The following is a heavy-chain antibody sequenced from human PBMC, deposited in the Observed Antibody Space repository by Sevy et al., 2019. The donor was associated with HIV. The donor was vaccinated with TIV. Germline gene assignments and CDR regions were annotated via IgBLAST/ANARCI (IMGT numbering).Heavy chain of an antibody. D-gene: IGHD3-10*01. Sequence: GGSLRLSCAASGFTFSTYAMTWVRQAPGKGLEWVSVISGSAGSTYYADSVKGRFTISRDNSKNTLYLQMNSLRAEDTAVYYCAKDRVSGTYYTGDFDYWGQGTLVTVSS. V-gene: IGHV3-23*01. CDR1: GFTFSTYA. CDR2: ISGSAGST. J-gene: IGHJ4*02. CDR3: AKDRVSGTYYTGDFDY.